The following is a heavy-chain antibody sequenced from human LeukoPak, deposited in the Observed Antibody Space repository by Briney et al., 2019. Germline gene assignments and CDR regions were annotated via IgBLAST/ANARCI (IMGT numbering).Heavy chain of an antibody. CDR2: IYYSGST. J-gene: IGHJ5*02. V-gene: IGHV4-61*01. CDR1: GGSVSSGSYY. CDR3: ARVYYDFWSGNNWFDP. D-gene: IGHD3-3*01. Sequence: PSETLSLTCTVSGGSVSSGSYYWSWIRQPPGKGLEWIGYIYYSGSTNYNPSLKSRVTISVDTSKNQFSLKLSSVTAADTAVYYCARVYYDFWSGNNWFDPWGQGTLVTVSS.